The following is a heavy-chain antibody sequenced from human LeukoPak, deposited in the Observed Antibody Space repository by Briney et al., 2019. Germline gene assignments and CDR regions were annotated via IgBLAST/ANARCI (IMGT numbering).Heavy chain of an antibody. J-gene: IGHJ4*02. D-gene: IGHD3-3*01. CDR2: INHRGGA. CDR1: GYSISSGYY. CDR3: VRLGVVLTEARFDY. V-gene: IGHV4-38-2*01. Sequence: PSETLSLTCAVSGYSISSGYYWGWIRQPPGMGLEWIVTINHRGGAFHNPSLKSRLTTSLDRSKNHHSLKLTSATAADTAMYYCVRLGVVLTEARFDYWGQGILVTVSS.